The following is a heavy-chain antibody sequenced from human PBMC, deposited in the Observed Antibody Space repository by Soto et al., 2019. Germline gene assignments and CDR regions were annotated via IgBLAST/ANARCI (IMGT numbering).Heavy chain of an antibody. Sequence: SETLSLTCTVSGGSISSYHWSWIRQPPGRGLEWIGYIYYSGSTNYNPSLKSRVTMSVDTSKNQFSLKLTSVTAADTAVYYCARVRYYDSSGYYYYEYNCLDAWGQGTLVTVSS. J-gene: IGHJ5*02. CDR3: ARVRYYDSSGYYYYEYNCLDA. CDR2: IYYSGST. CDR1: GGSISSYH. V-gene: IGHV4-59*01. D-gene: IGHD3-22*01.